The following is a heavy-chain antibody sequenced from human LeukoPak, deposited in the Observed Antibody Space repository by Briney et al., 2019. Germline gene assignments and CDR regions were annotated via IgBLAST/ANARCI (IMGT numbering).Heavy chain of an antibody. D-gene: IGHD6-6*01. Sequence: GASVKVSCETSGYTFTGYYIYWVRQAPGQGLEWMGWINPDSGGTNHAQKFQGRVTMTSDTSISTAYMELSSLISDDTALYYCARGHGSSPSFDYWGQGVLVTVSS. CDR3: ARGHGSSPSFDY. J-gene: IGHJ4*02. CDR1: GYTFTGYY. CDR2: INPDSGGT. V-gene: IGHV1-2*02.